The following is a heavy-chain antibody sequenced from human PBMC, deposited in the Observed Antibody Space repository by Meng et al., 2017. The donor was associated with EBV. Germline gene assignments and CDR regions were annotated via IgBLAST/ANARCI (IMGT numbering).Heavy chain of an antibody. J-gene: IGHJ4*02. V-gene: IGHV1-18*01. CDR2: ISAYNGNT. CDR3: ARDGRLYDTPSPFDY. CDR1: GYTFTSYG. D-gene: IGHD3-22*01. Sequence: QVQLLQSGAEVKKPGASVEVSCKASGYTFTSYGISWVRQAPGQGLEWMGWISAYNGNTNYAQKLQGRVTMTTDTSTSTAYMELRSLRSDDTAVYYCARDGRLYDTPSPFDYWGQGTLVTVSS.